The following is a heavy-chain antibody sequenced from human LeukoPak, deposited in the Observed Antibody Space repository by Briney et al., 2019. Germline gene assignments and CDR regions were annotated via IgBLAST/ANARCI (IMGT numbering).Heavy chain of an antibody. CDR2: INPSGGST. V-gene: IGHV1-46*01. CDR3: ALGWLQSYYFDY. D-gene: IGHD5-24*01. Sequence: PGRSLRLSCAASGYTFTSYYMHWVRQAPGQGLEWMGIINPSGGSTSYAQKFQGRVTMTRDTSTSTVYMELSSLRSEDTAVYYCALGWLQSYYFDYWGQGTLVTVSS. J-gene: IGHJ4*02. CDR1: GYTFTSYY.